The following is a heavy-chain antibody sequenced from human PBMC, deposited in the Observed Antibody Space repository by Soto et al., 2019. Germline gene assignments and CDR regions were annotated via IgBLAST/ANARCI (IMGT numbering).Heavy chain of an antibody. CDR3: TTDLDYDYIWGSYRLDAFDI. J-gene: IGHJ3*02. D-gene: IGHD3-16*02. V-gene: IGHV3-15*01. Sequence: GGSLRLSCAASGFTFSNAWMSWVRQAPGKGLEWVGRIKSKTDGGTTDYAAPVKGRFTISRDDSKNTLYLQMNSLKTEDTAVYYCTTDLDYDYIWGSYRLDAFDIWGQGTMVTVSS. CDR2: IKSKTDGGTT. CDR1: GFTFSNAW.